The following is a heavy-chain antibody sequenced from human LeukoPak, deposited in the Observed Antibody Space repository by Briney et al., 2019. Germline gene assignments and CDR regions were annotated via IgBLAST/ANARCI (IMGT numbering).Heavy chain of an antibody. CDR3: TRGGDPGAFDI. D-gene: IGHD3-10*01. J-gene: IGHJ3*02. Sequence: SETLSLTCAVYGESFSAYYWSWIRQPPGKGLEWIGEINHSGSTNYNPSLKSRVTISIHTSKNQFSLKLTSVTAADTAVYYCTRGGDPGAFDIWGQGTMVTVSS. CDR1: GESFSAYY. CDR2: INHSGST. V-gene: IGHV4-34*01.